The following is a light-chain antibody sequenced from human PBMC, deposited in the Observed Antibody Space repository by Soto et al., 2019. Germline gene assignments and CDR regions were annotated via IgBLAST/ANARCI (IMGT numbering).Light chain of an antibody. J-gene: IGKJ4*01. CDR2: ATS. Sequence: EIVMTQSPATLSVSPGERATLSCRASQSVSSYLAWYQQKPGQAPRLLIYATSTRATGIPARFSGSGSGTEFTLTISSLQSEDFAVYYCQQYNNWPRTFGGGTKVDIK. CDR3: QQYNNWPRT. CDR1: QSVSSY. V-gene: IGKV3-15*01.